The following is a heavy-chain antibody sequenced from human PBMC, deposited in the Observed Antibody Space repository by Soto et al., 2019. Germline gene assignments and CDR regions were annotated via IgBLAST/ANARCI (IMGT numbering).Heavy chain of an antibody. J-gene: IGHJ4*02. Sequence: ASVKVSCKASGYTFTSYGISWVRQAPGQGLEWMGWISAYNGNTNYAQKLQGRVTMTTDTSTSTAYMELRSLRSDDTAVYYCARGLDDFWSGYPNFDYWGQGTLVTVSS. CDR2: ISAYNGNT. CDR3: ARGLDDFWSGYPNFDY. D-gene: IGHD3-3*01. V-gene: IGHV1-18*01. CDR1: GYTFTSYG.